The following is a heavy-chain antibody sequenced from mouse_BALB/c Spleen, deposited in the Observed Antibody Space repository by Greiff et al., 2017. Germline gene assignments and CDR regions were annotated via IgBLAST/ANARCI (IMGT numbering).Heavy chain of an antibody. Sequence: VQLQQSGAELARPGASVKLSCKASGYTFTSYWMQWVKQRPGQGLEWIGAIYPGDGDTRYTQKFKGKATLTADKSSSTAYMQLSSLASEDSAVYYCAREENDYDVDYWGQGTTLTVSS. CDR2: IYPGDGDT. CDR3: AREENDYDVDY. V-gene: IGHV1-87*01. J-gene: IGHJ2*01. D-gene: IGHD2-4*01. CDR1: GYTFTSYW.